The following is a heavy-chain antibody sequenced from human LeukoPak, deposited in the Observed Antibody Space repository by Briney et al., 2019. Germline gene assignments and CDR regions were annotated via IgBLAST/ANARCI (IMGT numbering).Heavy chain of an antibody. J-gene: IGHJ4*02. D-gene: IGHD3-3*01. CDR3: GRETDFGVVTN. CDR2: TYYRSQQWHS. CDR1: GDSVSSNGAS. Sequence: SQTLSLTCAIPGDSVSSNGASWNWIRQSPSRGLEWLGRTYYRSQQWHSDYAPSVKGRITLSPDTSKNQFSLQLNSMTPEDTAVYYCGRETDFGVVTNWGQGTLVTVSS. V-gene: IGHV6-1*01.